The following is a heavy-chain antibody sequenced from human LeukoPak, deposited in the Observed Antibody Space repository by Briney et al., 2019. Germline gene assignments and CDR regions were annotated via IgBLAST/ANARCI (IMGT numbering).Heavy chain of an antibody. Sequence: GGSLRLSCAASGFTFSSFPMSWVRQAPGTGLEWVSSISNSGSYIYYADSVKGRFTISRDNAKNSLYLQMNSLRAEDTAVYYCANHLACGSTSCPPFDYWGQGTLVTVSS. J-gene: IGHJ4*02. CDR2: ISNSGSYI. D-gene: IGHD2-2*01. CDR3: ANHLACGSTSCPPFDY. V-gene: IGHV3-21*01. CDR1: GFTFSSFP.